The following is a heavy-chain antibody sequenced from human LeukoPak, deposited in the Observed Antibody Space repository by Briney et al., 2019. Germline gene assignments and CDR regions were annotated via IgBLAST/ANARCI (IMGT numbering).Heavy chain of an antibody. D-gene: IGHD2-21*02. CDR3: AREYPTYCGGDCYSPGAFDI. J-gene: IGHJ3*02. CDR2: ISYDGSNK. Sequence: GRSLRLSCAASGFTFSSYAMHWVRQAPGKGLEWVAVISYDGSNKYYADSVKGRFTISRDNSKNTLYLQMNSLRAEDTAVYYCAREYPTYCGGDCYSPGAFDIWGQGTMVTVSS. V-gene: IGHV3-30-3*01. CDR1: GFTFSSYA.